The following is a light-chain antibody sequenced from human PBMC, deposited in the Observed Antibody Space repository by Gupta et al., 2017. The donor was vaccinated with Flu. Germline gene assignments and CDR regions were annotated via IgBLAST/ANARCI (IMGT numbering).Light chain of an antibody. V-gene: IGKV3-20*01. Sequence: EMVLTQSPGTLSLSPGEGATLSCRASQSVSSSYLAWYQQKPGQAPRLLIYGASSRATGIPDRFSGGGSGTDFTLTISRLEPEDFAVYYCQQFGTSPLAFGPGTKVDIK. CDR3: QQFGTSPLA. CDR1: QSVSSSY. CDR2: GAS. J-gene: IGKJ3*01.